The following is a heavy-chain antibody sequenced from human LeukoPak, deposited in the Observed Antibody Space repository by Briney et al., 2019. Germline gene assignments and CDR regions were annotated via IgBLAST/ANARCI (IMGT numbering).Heavy chain of an antibody. CDR3: ASLSKGGWYDY. J-gene: IGHJ4*02. CDR2: ISSNGGST. Sequence: PGGSLRLSCEASGFTFRSYGMHWVRQAPGKGLEYVSAISSNGGSTYYANSVKGRFTISRDNSKNTLYLQMGSLRAEDMAVYYCASLSKGGWYDYWGQGTLVTVSS. CDR1: GFTFRSYG. D-gene: IGHD6-19*01. V-gene: IGHV3-64*01.